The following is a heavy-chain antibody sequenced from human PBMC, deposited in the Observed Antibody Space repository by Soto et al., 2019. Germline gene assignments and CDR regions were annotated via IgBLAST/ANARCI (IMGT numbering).Heavy chain of an antibody. CDR3: AREGGRSHFDLYRCVYSSDLIDF. J-gene: IGHJ4*01. Sequence: WETLSLTCTVSGGSSSTYYRSWIRQPPGKGLEWIGYINYSGNTKYNPSLKSRVTISVDTSKNKLYLKLSSVTAADTAVYYCAREGGRSHFDLYRCVYSSDLIDFRGRGTPVTGSS. V-gene: IGHV4-59*01. CDR2: INYSGNT. D-gene: IGHD3-3*01. CDR1: GGSSSTYY.